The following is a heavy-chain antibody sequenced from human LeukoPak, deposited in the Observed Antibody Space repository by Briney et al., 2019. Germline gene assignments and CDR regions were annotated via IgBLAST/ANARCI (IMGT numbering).Heavy chain of an antibody. J-gene: IGHJ6*03. CDR2: IKQDGSEK. CDR1: AFTFSGYW. Sequence: PGVSVRLSCAASAFTFSGYWMSWVRQAPGKGLEWVANIKQDGSEKNYVDSVKGRFSISRDNAKNSLSLQMNSLRAEDTAVYYCARDRGSGCMDVWGKGTTVTVSS. D-gene: IGHD3-10*01. V-gene: IGHV3-7*01. CDR3: ARDRGSGCMDV.